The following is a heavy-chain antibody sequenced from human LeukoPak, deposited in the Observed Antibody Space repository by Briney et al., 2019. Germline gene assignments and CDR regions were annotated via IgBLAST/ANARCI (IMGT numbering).Heavy chain of an antibody. CDR1: GGTFSSYA. V-gene: IGHV1-69*06. Sequence: SVTVSCKASGGTFSSYAISWVRQAPGQGLEWMGGIIPIFGTANYAQKFQGRVTITADKSTSTAYMELSSLRSEDTAVYYCAREFLPYNWFDPWGQGTLVTVSS. CDR2: IIPIFGTA. CDR3: AREFLPYNWFDP. D-gene: IGHD2/OR15-2a*01. J-gene: IGHJ5*02.